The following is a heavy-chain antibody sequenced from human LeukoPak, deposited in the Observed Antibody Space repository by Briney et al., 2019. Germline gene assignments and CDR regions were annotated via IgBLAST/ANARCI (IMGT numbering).Heavy chain of an antibody. Sequence: GGSLRLSCAASGFTFDDYAMHWVRQAPGKGLEWVSGISWNSGSIGYADSVKGRFTISRDNAKNSLYLQMNSLRAEDTALYYCAEDKGYDSSGYYAYWGQGTLVTVSS. V-gene: IGHV3-9*01. CDR2: ISWNSGSI. CDR1: GFTFDDYA. CDR3: AEDKGYDSSGYYAY. D-gene: IGHD3-22*01. J-gene: IGHJ4*02.